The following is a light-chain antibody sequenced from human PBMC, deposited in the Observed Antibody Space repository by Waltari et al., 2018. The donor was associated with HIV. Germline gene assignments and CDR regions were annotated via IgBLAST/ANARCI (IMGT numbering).Light chain of an antibody. CDR2: DVT. Sequence: QSALTQPRSVSGSPGPPVTISCIGTNSDVGGYHYVPWYRQHPGEAPKLIMYDVTKRPSGVPDRFSGAKSVNTASLTVSGLQADDEAEYYCCSYAGSYTWLFGGGTKLTVL. CDR1: NSDVGGYHY. J-gene: IGLJ2*01. CDR3: CSYAGSYTWL. V-gene: IGLV2-11*01.